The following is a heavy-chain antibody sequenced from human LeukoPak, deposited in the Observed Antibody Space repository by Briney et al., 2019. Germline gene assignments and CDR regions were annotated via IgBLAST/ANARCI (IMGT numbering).Heavy chain of an antibody. Sequence: GGSLRLSCVVSGFTFNNHAMSWVRQAPGKGLEWVSAISGSGDNTFYAGSVRGRFTISRDNSKNTLYLQMDSLRAEDTAIYYCTKDFRGSGYFFDYWGQGTPVTVSS. V-gene: IGHV3-23*01. CDR2: ISGSGDNT. CDR1: GFTFNNHA. CDR3: TKDFRGSGYFFDY. J-gene: IGHJ4*02. D-gene: IGHD3-10*01.